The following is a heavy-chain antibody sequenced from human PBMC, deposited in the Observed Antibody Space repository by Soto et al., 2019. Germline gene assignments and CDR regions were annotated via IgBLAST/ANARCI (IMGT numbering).Heavy chain of an antibody. V-gene: IGHV1-2*04. J-gene: IGHJ6*02. Sequence: ASVQVSCKASGYTFTGYYMHWVRQAPGQGLEWMGWINPNSGGTNYAQKFQGWVTMTRDTSISTAYMELSRLRSDDTAVYYCARNIAATITPYYYYGMDVWGQGTTVTVSS. CDR3: ARNIAATITPYYYYGMDV. CDR2: INPNSGGT. D-gene: IGHD5-12*01. CDR1: GYTFTGYY.